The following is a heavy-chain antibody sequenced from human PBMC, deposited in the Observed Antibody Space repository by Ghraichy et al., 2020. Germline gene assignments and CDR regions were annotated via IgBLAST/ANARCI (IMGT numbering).Heavy chain of an antibody. D-gene: IGHD3-3*01. V-gene: IGHV4-34*01. Sequence: SETLSLTCAVYGGSFSGYYWSWIRQPPGKGLEWIGEINHSGSTNYNPSLKSRVTISVDTSKNQFSLKLSSVTAADTAVYYCARGAGPYDFWSGYLSPWGQGTLVTVSS. CDR2: INHSGST. J-gene: IGHJ5*02. CDR1: GGSFSGYY. CDR3: ARGAGPYDFWSGYLSP.